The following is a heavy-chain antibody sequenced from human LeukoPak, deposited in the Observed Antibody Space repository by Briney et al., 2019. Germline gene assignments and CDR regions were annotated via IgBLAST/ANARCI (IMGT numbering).Heavy chain of an antibody. D-gene: IGHD6-13*01. J-gene: IGHJ4*02. V-gene: IGHV5-51*01. CDR1: GYSFTSYW. Sequence: GESLKISCKGSGYSFTSYWIGWVRQMPGKGLEWMGMIYPGDSETRYSPSFEGQVTMSADKSISTAHLQWSSLKASDTALYYCARAAARSSWSSTPLDYWGQGTLVTVSS. CDR3: ARAAARSSWSSTPLDY. CDR2: IYPGDSET.